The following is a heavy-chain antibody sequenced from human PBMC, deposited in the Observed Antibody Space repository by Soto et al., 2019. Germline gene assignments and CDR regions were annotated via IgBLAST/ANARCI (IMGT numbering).Heavy chain of an antibody. J-gene: IGHJ3*02. Sequence: EVHLLESGGGLVQPGGSLRLSCTASGFSFSTSVMTWVRQAPGQGLEWVASISENGGSRGGTYYADSVKGRVTISRDNSNNTLYLQLDGLRGADTAVYFCASAKAVVIAALGIWGQGTMVTVSS. V-gene: IGHV3-23*01. CDR3: ASAKAVVIAALGI. CDR2: ISENGGSRGGT. CDR1: GFSFSTSV. D-gene: IGHD2-21*01.